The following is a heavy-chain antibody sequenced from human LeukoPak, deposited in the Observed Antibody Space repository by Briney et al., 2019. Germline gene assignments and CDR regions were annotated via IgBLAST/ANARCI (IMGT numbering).Heavy chain of an antibody. J-gene: IGHJ4*02. V-gene: IGHV1-8*01. CDR3: ASGTYSSSY. CDR1: VYTFTSYV. CDR2: MNSNSGDT. D-gene: IGHD6-13*01. Sequence: SVKVSRKGSVYTFTSYVINWVRQAPAQGLEWMGWMNSNSGDTGYAQKSQGRVNMTSNTSISTAYIELSSLRYEDTAVYYCASGTYSSSYWGQGTLVTVSS.